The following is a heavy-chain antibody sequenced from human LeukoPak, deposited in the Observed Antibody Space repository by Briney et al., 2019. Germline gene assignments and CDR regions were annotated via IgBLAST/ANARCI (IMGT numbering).Heavy chain of an antibody. CDR2: INPNSGGT. J-gene: IGHJ3*02. CDR3: AREGGVKAARDAFDI. V-gene: IGHV1-2*02. D-gene: IGHD6-13*01. Sequence: ASVKVSCKASGYTFTSYYMHWVRQAPGQGLEWMGWINPNSGGTNYAQKFQGRVTMTRDTSISTAYMELSRLRSDDTAVYYCAREGGVKAARDAFDIWGQGTMVTVSS. CDR1: GYTFTSYY.